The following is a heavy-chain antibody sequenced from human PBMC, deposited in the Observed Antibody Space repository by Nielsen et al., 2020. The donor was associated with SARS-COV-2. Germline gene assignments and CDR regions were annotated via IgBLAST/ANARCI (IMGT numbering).Heavy chain of an antibody. CDR1: GFTFDDYA. J-gene: IGHJ4*02. CDR3: ANSLAAAGTLLDY. CDR2: ISWNSGSI. V-gene: IGHV3-9*01. Sequence: GGSLRLSCAASGFTFDDYAMHWVRHAPGKGLEWVSGISWNSGSIGYADSVKGRFTISRDNAKNSLYLQMNSLRAEDTALYYCANSLAAAGTLLDYWGQGTLVTVSS. D-gene: IGHD6-13*01.